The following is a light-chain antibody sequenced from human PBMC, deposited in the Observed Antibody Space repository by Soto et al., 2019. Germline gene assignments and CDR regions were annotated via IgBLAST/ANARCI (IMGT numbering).Light chain of an antibody. J-gene: IGLJ2*01. V-gene: IGLV2-14*01. Sequence: QSALTQPASVSGSPGQLITISCTGTSSDVGGYNYVSWYQQHPGKAPKLMIYDVSNRPSGFSNRFSGSKSGNTASLTISGLQAEDEADYYFSSYTSSSTVVFGGGTKLTVL. CDR3: SSYTSSSTVV. CDR1: SSDVGGYNY. CDR2: DVS.